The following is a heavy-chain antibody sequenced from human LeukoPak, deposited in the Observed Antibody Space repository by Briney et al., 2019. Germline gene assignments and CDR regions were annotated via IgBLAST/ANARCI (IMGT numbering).Heavy chain of an antibody. Sequence: ASVKVSCKASGYTFTSYGISWVRQAPGQGLEWMGWISAYNGNTNYAQKLQGRVTMTTDTSTSTACMELRSLRSDDTAVYYCARETSVGATPYYFDYWGQGTLVTVSS. D-gene: IGHD1-26*01. CDR2: ISAYNGNT. CDR1: GYTFTSYG. CDR3: ARETSVGATPYYFDY. J-gene: IGHJ4*02. V-gene: IGHV1-18*01.